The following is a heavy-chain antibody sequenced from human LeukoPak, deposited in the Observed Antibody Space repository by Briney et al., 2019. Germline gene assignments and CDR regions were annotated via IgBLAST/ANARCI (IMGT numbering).Heavy chain of an antibody. Sequence: PSETLSLTCTVSGGSISSGSYYWSWIRQPAGKGLEWIGRIYTSGSTNYNPSLKSRVTISVDTSKNQFSLKLSSVTAADTAVYYCARDSPSYSWRTIDYWGQGTLVTVSS. CDR2: IYTSGST. CDR1: GGSISSGSYY. D-gene: IGHD1-7*01. CDR3: ARDSPSYSWRTIDY. J-gene: IGHJ4*02. V-gene: IGHV4-61*02.